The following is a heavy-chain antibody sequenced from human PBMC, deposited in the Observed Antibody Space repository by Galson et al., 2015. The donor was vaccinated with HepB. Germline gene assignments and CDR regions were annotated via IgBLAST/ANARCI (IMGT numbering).Heavy chain of an antibody. CDR2: ISSSSSTI. D-gene: IGHD5-12*01. V-gene: IGHV3-48*01. J-gene: IGHJ3*02. CDR1: GFTFSSYS. Sequence: SLRLSCAASGFTFSSYSMNWVRQAPGKGLEWVSYISSSSSTIYYADSVKGRFTISRDNAKNPLYLQMNSLRAEDTAVYYCARDRGYFNAFDIWGQGTMVTVSS. CDR3: ARDRGYFNAFDI.